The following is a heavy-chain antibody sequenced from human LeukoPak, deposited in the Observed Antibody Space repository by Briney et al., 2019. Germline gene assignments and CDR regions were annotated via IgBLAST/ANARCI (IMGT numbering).Heavy chain of an antibody. D-gene: IGHD2-15*01. J-gene: IGHJ4*02. CDR3: ARDIVGPVYYFDY. CDR1: GYSISSAYY. CDR2: IYPSGNT. V-gene: IGHV4-38-2*02. Sequence: SETLSLTCTVSGYSISSAYYWGWIRQPPGKGLEWIGSIYPSGNTYYNPSLKSRLTISIDTSKNQFSLKLSSVTAAETAVYYSARDIVGPVYYFDYWGQGTLVTVSS.